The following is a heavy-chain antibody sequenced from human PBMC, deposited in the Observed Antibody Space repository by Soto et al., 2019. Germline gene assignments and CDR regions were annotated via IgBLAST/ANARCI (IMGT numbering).Heavy chain of an antibody. CDR1: GYTCTSYG. J-gene: IGHJ4*02. CDR3: PRGRTVDEDY. Sequence: QVQLVQSGAEVKKPGASVKVSCKASGYTCTSYGISWVRQAPGQVLEWLGWISAYNGNKNYAQQPQGRVTMTTDTAKSTAYMELKSLKSGGPALYYCPRGRTVDEDYRGQGTLVNVSS. CDR2: ISAYNGNK. D-gene: IGHD4-17*01. V-gene: IGHV1-18*04.